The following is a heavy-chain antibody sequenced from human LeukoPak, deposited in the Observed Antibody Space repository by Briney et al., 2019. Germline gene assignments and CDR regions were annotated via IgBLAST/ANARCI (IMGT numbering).Heavy chain of an antibody. Sequence: SETLSLTCAVSGGSISSGGYSWSWIRQPPGKGLEWIGEINHSGSTNYNPSLRSRVTISVDTSKNQFSLKLSSVTAADTAVYYCARGLALVVVAAKRARAFDIWGQGTMVTVSS. CDR1: GGSISSGGYS. D-gene: IGHD2-15*01. CDR2: INHSGST. J-gene: IGHJ3*02. V-gene: IGHV4-34*01. CDR3: ARGLALVVVAAKRARAFDI.